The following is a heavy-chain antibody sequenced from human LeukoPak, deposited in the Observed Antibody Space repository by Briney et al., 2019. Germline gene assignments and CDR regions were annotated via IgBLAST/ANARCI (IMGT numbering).Heavy chain of an antibody. CDR1: GGSFSGYY. V-gene: IGHV4-31*11. D-gene: IGHD3-10*01. CDR3: ARAMVRGVGFDY. J-gene: IGHJ4*02. CDR2: IYYSGST. Sequence: SETLSLTCAVYGGSFSGYYWSWIRQPPGKGLEWIGYIYYSGSTYYNPSLKSRVTISVDTSKNQFSLKLSSVTAADTAVYYCARAMVRGVGFDYWGQGTLVTVSS.